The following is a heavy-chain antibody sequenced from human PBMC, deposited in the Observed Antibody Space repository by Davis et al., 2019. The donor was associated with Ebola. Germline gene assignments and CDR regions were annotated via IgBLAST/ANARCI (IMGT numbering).Heavy chain of an antibody. CDR1: GYTFTSYY. J-gene: IGHJ6*03. V-gene: IGHV1-46*01. CDR3: ARDLRYCGGDCYSSLYYYYYMDV. D-gene: IGHD2-21*01. Sequence: ASVKVSCKASGYTFTSYYMHWVRQAPGQGLEWMGIINPSGGSTSYAQKFQGRVTMTRDTSTSTVYMELSSLRSEDTAVYYCARDLRYCGGDCYSSLYYYYYMDVWGKGTTVTVSS. CDR2: INPSGGST.